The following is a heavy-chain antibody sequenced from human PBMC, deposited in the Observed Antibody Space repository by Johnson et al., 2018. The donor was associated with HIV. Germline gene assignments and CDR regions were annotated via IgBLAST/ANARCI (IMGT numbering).Heavy chain of an antibody. D-gene: IGHD5-18*01. Sequence: MQLVESGGGLVQPGGSLRLSCAASGFTFSSYWMSWVRQAPGKGLEWVANIKQDGSEKYYVDSVKGRFTISRDNSKNTLYLQMNSLRAEDTAVYYCARSHRPYSYAGGAAFDIWGQGTMVTVSS. J-gene: IGHJ3*02. V-gene: IGHV3-7*01. CDR3: ARSHRPYSYAGGAAFDI. CDR1: GFTFSSYW. CDR2: IKQDGSEK.